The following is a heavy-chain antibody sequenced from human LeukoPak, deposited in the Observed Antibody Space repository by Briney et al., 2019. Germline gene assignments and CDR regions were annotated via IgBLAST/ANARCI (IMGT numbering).Heavy chain of an antibody. CDR2: INPSGGST. CDR3: ARNKWNYYDSSGYYFFDY. D-gene: IGHD3-22*01. V-gene: IGHV1-46*01. J-gene: IGHJ4*02. Sequence: ASVTVSCKASGYTFTSYYMNWVRQAPGQGLEWMGIINPSGGSTSYAQKFQGRVTMTRDTSTSTVYMELSSLRSEDTAVYYCARNKWNYYDSSGYYFFDYWGQGTLVTVSS. CDR1: GYTFTSYY.